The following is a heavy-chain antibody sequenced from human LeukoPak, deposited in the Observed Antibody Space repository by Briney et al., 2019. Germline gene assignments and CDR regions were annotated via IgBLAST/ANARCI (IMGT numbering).Heavy chain of an antibody. J-gene: IGHJ4*02. V-gene: IGHV3-7*04. CDR1: GFTFSSYG. CDR3: VRDGGYYGPDS. CDR2: INQVASEK. Sequence: GRSLRLSCAASGFTFSSYGMHWVRQAPGKGLEWVANINQVASEKNYVDSVKGRFTISRDNAKNSLYLQMNSVRAEDTAMYYCVRDGGYYGPDSWGQGALVSVSS. D-gene: IGHD3-10*01.